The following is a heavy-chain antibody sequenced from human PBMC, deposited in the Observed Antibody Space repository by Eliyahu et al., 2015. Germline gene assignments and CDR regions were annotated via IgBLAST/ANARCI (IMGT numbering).Heavy chain of an antibody. CDR1: XYXFTSYC. CDR2: IYPGDSDT. CDR3: ARFSVGLQWLGRGY. V-gene: IGHV5-51*01. J-gene: IGHJ4*02. D-gene: IGHD6-19*01. Sequence: EVQLVQSGAEVKXPXESLKISCKGSXYXFTSYCIGWXRQMPGXGLEWMGVIYPGDSDTRYSPSFQGQVTISADKSISTAYLQWSSLKASDTAMYYCARFSVGLQWLGRGYWGQGTLVTVSS.